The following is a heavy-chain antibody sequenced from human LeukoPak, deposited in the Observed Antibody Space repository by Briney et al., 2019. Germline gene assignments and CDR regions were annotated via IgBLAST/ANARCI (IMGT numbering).Heavy chain of an antibody. Sequence: GGPLRLSCAASGFTFNHAWMNWVRQAPGKGRDWVGCIKKTTDGATTDYAAPVKDRFIISGDDSIDTLFLQMNSLKTEDTAVYYCTTDFLKYGATFDYWGQGSLVTVSS. CDR2: IKKTTDGATT. CDR1: GFTFNHAW. CDR3: TTDFLKYGATFDY. V-gene: IGHV3-15*01. D-gene: IGHD4-17*01. J-gene: IGHJ4*02.